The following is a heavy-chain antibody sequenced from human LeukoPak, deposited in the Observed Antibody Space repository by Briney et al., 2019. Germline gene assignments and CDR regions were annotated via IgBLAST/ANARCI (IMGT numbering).Heavy chain of an antibody. V-gene: IGHV3-66*01. CDR1: EFSVGSNY. CDR2: IYSGGST. D-gene: IGHD3-10*01. CDR3: ASVRSNYYYYYMDV. J-gene: IGHJ6*03. Sequence: GGSLRLSCAASEFSVGSNYMTWVRQAPGKGLEWVSLIYSGGSTYYADSVKGRFTISRDNSKNTLYLQMNSLRAEDTAVYYCASVRSNYYYYYMDVWGKGTTVTVSS.